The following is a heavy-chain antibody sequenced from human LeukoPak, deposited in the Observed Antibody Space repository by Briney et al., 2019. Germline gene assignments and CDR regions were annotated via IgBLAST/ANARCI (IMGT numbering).Heavy chain of an antibody. Sequence: PSGTLSLTCTVSGGSISSYYWSWIRQPPGKGLEWIGSIYHSGSTYYNPSLKSRVTISVDTSNNQFSLKLSSVTAADTAVYYCARRDLWAAGTPYYFDYWGQGTLVTVSS. CDR1: GGSISSYY. V-gene: IGHV4-59*08. CDR3: ARRDLWAAGTPYYFDY. J-gene: IGHJ4*02. D-gene: IGHD6-13*01. CDR2: IYHSGST.